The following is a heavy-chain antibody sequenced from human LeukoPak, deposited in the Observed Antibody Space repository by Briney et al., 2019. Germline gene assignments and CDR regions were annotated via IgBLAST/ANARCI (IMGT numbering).Heavy chain of an antibody. D-gene: IGHD2-2*01. Sequence: ASVKVSFKASGGTFSSYAISWVRQAPGQGLEWMGGIIPIFGTANYAQKFQGRVTITADESTSTAYMELSSLRSEDTAVYYCARDIVVVPAAYYYYYGMDVWGQGTTVTVSS. CDR2: IIPIFGTA. J-gene: IGHJ6*02. CDR3: ARDIVVVPAAYYYYYGMDV. V-gene: IGHV1-69*13. CDR1: GGTFSSYA.